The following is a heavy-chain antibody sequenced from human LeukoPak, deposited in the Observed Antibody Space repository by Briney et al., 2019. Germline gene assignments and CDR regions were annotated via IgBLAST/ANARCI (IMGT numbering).Heavy chain of an antibody. J-gene: IGHJ4*02. V-gene: IGHV3-23*01. Sequence: GGSLRLSCAASGFNFSSYAMSWVRQAPGKWRAWVSAISGSGGSTYYADSVEGRFTISRDNSKNTLYLQMNSLGAADAAVYYCAKDWRYDYSNYGCDYWGQGTLVTVSS. CDR3: AKDWRYDYSNYGCDY. D-gene: IGHD4-11*01. CDR1: GFNFSSYA. CDR2: ISGSGGST.